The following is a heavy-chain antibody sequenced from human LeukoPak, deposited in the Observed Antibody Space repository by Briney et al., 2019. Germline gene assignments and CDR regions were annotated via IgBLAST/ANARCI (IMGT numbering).Heavy chain of an antibody. V-gene: IGHV3-21*04. D-gene: IGHD6-19*01. CDR2: ISSSSSYI. J-gene: IGHJ4*02. CDR3: AKRWLDYFDC. CDR1: GFTFSSYS. Sequence: PGGSLRLSCAASGFTFSSYSMNWVRQAPGKGLEWVSSISSSSSYIYYTDSVKGRFTLSRDNAKKSLYLQMNSLRAEDTAVYYCAKRWLDYFDCWGQGTLVTVSS.